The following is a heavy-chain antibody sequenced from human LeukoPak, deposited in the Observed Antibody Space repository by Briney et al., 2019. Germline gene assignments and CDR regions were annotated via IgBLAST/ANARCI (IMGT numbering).Heavy chain of an antibody. CDR2: ISGGGGIT. CDR1: GFTFSSYA. Sequence: GGSLRLSCAASGFTFSSYAMSWVRQAPGKGLEWVSAISGGGGITYYADSVKGRFTISRDNSKNTLYLQMSSLRAEDTAVYYCAKDTFSESRYGVLDSWGQGTLVTVSS. V-gene: IGHV3-23*01. CDR3: AKDTFSESRYGVLDS. J-gene: IGHJ4*02. D-gene: IGHD3-10*01.